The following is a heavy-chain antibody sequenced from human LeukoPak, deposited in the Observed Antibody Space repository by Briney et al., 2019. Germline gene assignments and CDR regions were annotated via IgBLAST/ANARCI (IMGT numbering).Heavy chain of an antibody. J-gene: IGHJ4*02. CDR2: ISGSGGST. CDR3: AKERQLSPSSPG. CDR1: GFTFVSYS. D-gene: IGHD6-19*01. Sequence: PGGFLRLSCAASGFTFVSYSMNWVRQAPGKGLEWVSAISGSGGSTYYADSVKGRFTISRDNSKNTLYLQMNSLRAEDTAVYYCAKERQLSPSSPGWGQGTLVTVSS. V-gene: IGHV3-23*01.